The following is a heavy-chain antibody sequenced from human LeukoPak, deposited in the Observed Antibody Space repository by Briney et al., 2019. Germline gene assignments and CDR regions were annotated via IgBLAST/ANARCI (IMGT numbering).Heavy chain of an antibody. V-gene: IGHV1-69*04. CDR2: IIPILGIA. D-gene: IGHD2/OR15-2a*01. CDR3: ASTLSTVKMRD. Sequence: SVKVSCKASGGTFSSYAISWVRQAPGQGLEWMGRIIPILGIANYAQKFQGRVTITADKSTSTTCMELSSLRSEDTAVYYCASTLSTVKMRDWGQGTLVTVSS. J-gene: IGHJ4*02. CDR1: GGTFSSYA.